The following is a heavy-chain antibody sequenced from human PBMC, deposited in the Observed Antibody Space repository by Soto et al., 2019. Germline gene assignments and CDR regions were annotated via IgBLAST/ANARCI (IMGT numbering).Heavy chain of an antibody. CDR1: GFTFSSYS. CDR3: ARERSSGWAVEHDAFDI. V-gene: IGHV3-48*01. J-gene: IGHJ3*02. Sequence: GGSLRLSCAASGFTFSSYSMNWVRQAPWKGLEWVSYISSSSSTIYYADSVKGRFTISRDNAKNSLYLQMNSLRAEDTAVYYCARERSSGWAVEHDAFDIWGQGTMVTVS. D-gene: IGHD6-19*01. CDR2: ISSSSSTI.